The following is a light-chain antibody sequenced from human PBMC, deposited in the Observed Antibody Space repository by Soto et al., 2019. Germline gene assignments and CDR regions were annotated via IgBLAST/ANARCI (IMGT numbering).Light chain of an antibody. CDR1: SGHTTYA. CDR2: IHNDGTV. V-gene: IGLV4-69*02. CDR3: QSWGTGLQVV. J-gene: IGLJ2*01. Sequence: QSVLTQSPSTSASLGASVKLTCTLSSGHTTYAIAWHQQRPKKGPRFLMKIHNDGTVTKGDGVPDRFSGSTSGAERHLTLSSLQSDDQAAYYCQSWGTGLQVVFGAGTKLTVL.